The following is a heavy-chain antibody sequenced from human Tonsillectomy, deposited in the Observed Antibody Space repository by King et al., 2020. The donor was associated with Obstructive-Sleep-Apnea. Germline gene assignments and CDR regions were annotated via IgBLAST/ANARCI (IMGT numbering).Heavy chain of an antibody. Sequence: VQLVESGGGLVQPGGSLRLSCAASGFTFSSYSMNWVRQAPGKGLEWVSYISSSSSTISYADFVKGRFTISRDNAENSLYLQMNSLRAEDTAVYYCARGSYGDYVGGFDYWGQGTLVTVSS. CDR1: GFTFSSYS. CDR2: ISSSSSTI. J-gene: IGHJ4*02. D-gene: IGHD4-17*01. CDR3: ARGSYGDYVGGFDY. V-gene: IGHV3-48*04.